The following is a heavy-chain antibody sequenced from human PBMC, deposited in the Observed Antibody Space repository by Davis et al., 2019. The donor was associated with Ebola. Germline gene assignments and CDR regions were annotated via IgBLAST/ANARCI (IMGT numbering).Heavy chain of an antibody. D-gene: IGHD6-13*01. V-gene: IGHV3-49*03. J-gene: IGHJ4*02. CDR1: AFTFGDYA. CDR3: TRLRIAADYHPDPPDH. Sequence: GESLKISCTASAFTFGDYAMSWFRQAPGKGLEWVGFIRSKAYGATTEYAASVKGRFTISRDDSKSIAYLQMNSLKTEDTAVYYCTRLRIAADYHPDPPDHWGQGTLVTVSS. CDR2: IRSKAYGATT.